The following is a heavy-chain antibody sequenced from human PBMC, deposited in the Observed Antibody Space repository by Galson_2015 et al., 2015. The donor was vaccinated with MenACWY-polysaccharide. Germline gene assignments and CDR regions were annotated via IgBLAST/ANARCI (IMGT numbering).Heavy chain of an antibody. CDR1: GHTFTNYG. CDR2: ISAYNGNT. Sequence: SVKVSCKASGHTFTNYGITWVRQAPGQGLEWMGWISAYNGNTNYAQKLRGRVTMTIDTSTSTAYMELRSLRSDDTAVYYCARYFWSGSVDPGDVWGQGTTVTVSS. CDR3: ARYFWSGSVDPGDV. V-gene: IGHV1-18*01. J-gene: IGHJ6*02. D-gene: IGHD3-3*01.